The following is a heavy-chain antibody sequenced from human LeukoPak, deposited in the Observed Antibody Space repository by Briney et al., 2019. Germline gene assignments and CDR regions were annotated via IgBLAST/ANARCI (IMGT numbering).Heavy chain of an antibody. CDR2: ISGSGDST. V-gene: IGHV3-23*01. Sequence: GGSLRLSCAASGFTFSSYAMSWVRQAPGKGLEWVSAISGSGDSTYYGDSVKGRFTISRDNSKNTLYLQMNSLRAEDTAVYYCAKTCPLDSSSWSHGDYWGQGTLVTVSS. CDR1: GFTFSSYA. J-gene: IGHJ4*02. CDR3: AKTCPLDSSSWSHGDY. D-gene: IGHD6-13*01.